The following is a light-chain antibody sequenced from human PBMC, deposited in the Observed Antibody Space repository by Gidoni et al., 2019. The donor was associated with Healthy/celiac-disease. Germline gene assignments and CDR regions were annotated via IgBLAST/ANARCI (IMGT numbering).Light chain of an antibody. CDR3: QQRSNWPPGGT. CDR2: DAS. V-gene: IGKV3-11*01. Sequence: EIVLTQSPATLSLSPGERATLSCRASQSVSDYLAWYQQKPGQAPRLLIYDASNRATGIPARFSGSGSGTDFTLTISSLEPEDFAVYYCQQRSNWPPGGTFGPGTKVDIK. CDR1: QSVSDY. J-gene: IGKJ3*01.